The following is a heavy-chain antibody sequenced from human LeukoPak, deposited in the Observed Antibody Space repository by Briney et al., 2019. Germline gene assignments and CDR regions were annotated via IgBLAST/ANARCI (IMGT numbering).Heavy chain of an antibody. D-gene: IGHD3/OR15-3a*01. CDR1: GFTFSSYT. CDR3: ARGPLYDLDDAFYI. Sequence: PGRSLRLSCAAPGFTFSSYTMHWVRQAPGKGLEWVAVISYDGSNKNYADSVKGRFTISRDNSKNTLYLQMNSLRVEDTAVYYCARGPLYDLDDAFYIWGQGTMVTVSS. V-gene: IGHV3-30-3*01. J-gene: IGHJ3*02. CDR2: ISYDGSNK.